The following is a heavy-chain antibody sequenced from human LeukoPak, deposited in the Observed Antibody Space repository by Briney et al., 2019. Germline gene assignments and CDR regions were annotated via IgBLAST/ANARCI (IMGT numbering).Heavy chain of an antibody. CDR2: IKSDGST. V-gene: IGHV3-74*01. CDR1: DITLRTHG. J-gene: IGHJ1*01. D-gene: IGHD3-10*01. Sequence: GGSLRLSCTTSDITLRTHGMPCFGQAPGKGLVWVSRIKSDGSTNYADSVKGRFTISRDNANNTLSLQMNSLRPEDTGVYYCARSPSEFVWYYHEYFRHWGQGTLVTVSS. CDR3: ARSPSEFVWYYHEYFRH.